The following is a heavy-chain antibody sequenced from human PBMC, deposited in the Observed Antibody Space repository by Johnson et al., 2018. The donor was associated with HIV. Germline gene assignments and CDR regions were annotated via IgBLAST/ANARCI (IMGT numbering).Heavy chain of an antibody. CDR2: IKSKTDGGTT. D-gene: IGHD3-22*01. Sequence: VQLVESGGGLVKPGGSLRLSCAASGFTFSYAWMNWVRQAPGKGLEWVGRIKSKTDGGTTDYAAPVKGRFSISRDDSKNTLYLQMNNLKTEDTALYYCNRVVVITQEKWGQGTMVTVSS. CDR3: NRVVVITQEK. V-gene: IGHV3-15*01. CDR1: GFTFSYAW. J-gene: IGHJ3*01.